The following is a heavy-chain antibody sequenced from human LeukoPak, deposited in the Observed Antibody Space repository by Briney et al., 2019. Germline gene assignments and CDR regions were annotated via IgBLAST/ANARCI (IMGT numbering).Heavy chain of an antibody. CDR2: ISGSGGST. CDR1: GFTFSSYA. CDR3: AKHIDYGANSVVDY. Sequence: AGGSLRLSCAASGFTFSSYAMSWVRQAPGKGLEWGSAISGSGGSTYYADSVKGRFTISRDNSKNTLYLQMSSLRAEDTAVYYCAKHIDYGANSVVDYWGQGTLVTVSS. V-gene: IGHV3-23*01. J-gene: IGHJ4*02. D-gene: IGHD4-23*01.